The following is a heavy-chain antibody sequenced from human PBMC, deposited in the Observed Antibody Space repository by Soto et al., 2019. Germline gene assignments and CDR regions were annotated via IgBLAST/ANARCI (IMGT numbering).Heavy chain of an antibody. Sequence: ASVKVSCKASGYTFTSYDINWVRQATGQGLEWMGWMNPNSGNTGYAQKFQGRVTMTRNTSISTAYMELSSLRSEDTAVYYCARAARHYDFWSGYYTGPDDYWGQGTLVTVSS. D-gene: IGHD3-3*01. CDR1: GYTFTSYD. CDR2: MNPNSGNT. J-gene: IGHJ4*02. CDR3: ARAARHYDFWSGYYTGPDDY. V-gene: IGHV1-8*01.